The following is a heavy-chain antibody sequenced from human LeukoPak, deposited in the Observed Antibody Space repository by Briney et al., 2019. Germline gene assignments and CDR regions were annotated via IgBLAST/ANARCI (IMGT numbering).Heavy chain of an antibody. CDR1: GYTFTNYY. CDR3: ARSTYYYDSSGYYSYYYYYYMDV. CDR2: VNPNSGGT. J-gene: IGHJ6*03. D-gene: IGHD3-22*01. V-gene: IGHV1-2*02. Sequence: GASVKVSCKASGYTFTNYYMHWVRQAPGQGLEWMGWVNPNSGGTNYAQKFQGRVTMTRDTSISTAYMELSRLRSDDTAVYYCARSTYYYDSSGYYSYYYYYYMDVWGKGTTVTVSS.